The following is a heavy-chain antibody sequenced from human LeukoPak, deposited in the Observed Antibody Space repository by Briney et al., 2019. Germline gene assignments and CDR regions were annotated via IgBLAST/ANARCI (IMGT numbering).Heavy chain of an antibody. J-gene: IGHJ3*02. V-gene: IGHV1-18*01. CDR2: ISAYNGNT. D-gene: IGHD5-18*01. Sequence: ASVTVSFKASGYTFTSYGMSWVRQAPGQGLEWMGWISAYNGNTNYAQKLQGRVTMTTDTSTSTAYMELRSLRSDDTAVYYCARPYRPQDAFDIWGQGTMVTVSS. CDR3: ARPYRPQDAFDI. CDR1: GYTFTSYG.